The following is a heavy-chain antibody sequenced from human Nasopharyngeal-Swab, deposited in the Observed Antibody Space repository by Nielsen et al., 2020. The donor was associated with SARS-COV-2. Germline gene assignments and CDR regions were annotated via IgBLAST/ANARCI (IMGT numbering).Heavy chain of an antibody. CDR2: ISSSGTTT. J-gene: IGHJ6*02. Sequence: GGSLTLSCAASSFTFSDYYMSWIRQAPGKGLEWVSYISSSGTTTYYADSVKGRFTISRDNAKNSLYLQMNSLRAEDTAMYYCARARAGRSFGDWNDYYYYYGMDVWGQGTTVTVS. CDR3: ARARAGRSFGDWNDYYYYYGMDV. CDR1: SFTFSDYY. D-gene: IGHD1-1*01. V-gene: IGHV3-11*01.